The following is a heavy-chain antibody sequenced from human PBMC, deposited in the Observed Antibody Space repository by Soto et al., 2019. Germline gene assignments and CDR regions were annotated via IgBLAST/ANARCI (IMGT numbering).Heavy chain of an antibody. CDR3: ARDRGVILWFGAPGGCDP. J-gene: IGHJ5*02. V-gene: IGHV1-3*01. CDR2: INAGNGNT. Sequence: QVQLVQSGAEVKKPGASVKVSCKASGYTFTSYAMHWVRQAPGQRLEWMGWINAGNGNTKYSQKFQGRVTITRDTSACTAYMEPSSLRSEDTAVYYCARDRGVILWFGAPGGCDPWGQGPLVTVSS. CDR1: GYTFTSYA. D-gene: IGHD3-10*01.